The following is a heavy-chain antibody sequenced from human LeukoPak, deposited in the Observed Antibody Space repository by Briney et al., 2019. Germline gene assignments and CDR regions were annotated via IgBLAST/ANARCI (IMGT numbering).Heavy chain of an antibody. CDR2: IKQDGSEK. V-gene: IGHV3-7*01. D-gene: IGHD6-19*01. J-gene: IGHJ3*02. Sequence: GGSLRLSCEASGFTFSSHCMSWVRQAPGKGLEWVANIKQDGSEKYYVDSVKGRFTISRDNAKNSLYLQMSILRAADTAVYYCARVRIAVAVSAFDIWGQGTMVTVSS. CDR3: ARVRIAVAVSAFDI. CDR1: GFTFSSHC.